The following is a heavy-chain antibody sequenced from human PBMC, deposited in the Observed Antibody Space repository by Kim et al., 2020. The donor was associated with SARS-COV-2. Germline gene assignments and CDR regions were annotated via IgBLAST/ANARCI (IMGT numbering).Heavy chain of an antibody. V-gene: IGHV5-51*01. J-gene: IGHJ6*03. Sequence: SSPSFQGQVTISADKSISTAYLKWSSVKASDTAMYYCARAVGYYYYYMDVWGKGTTVTVSS. CDR3: ARAVGYYYYYMDV.